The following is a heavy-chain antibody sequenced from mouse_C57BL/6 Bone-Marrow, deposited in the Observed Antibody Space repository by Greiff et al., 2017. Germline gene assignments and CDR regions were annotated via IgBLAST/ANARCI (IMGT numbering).Heavy chain of an antibody. J-gene: IGHJ4*01. V-gene: IGHV14-4*01. CDR2: IDPENGDT. Sequence: EVQLQQSGAELVRPGASVKLSCTASGFNIKDDYMHWVKQRPEQGLEWIGWIDPENGDTEYASKFQGTATITADTSSNTAYLQLSSLTSGDTAVYSSTNHYWDLYWGQGTAVTVSS. CDR3: TNHYWDLY. D-gene: IGHD4-1*01. CDR1: GFNIKDDY.